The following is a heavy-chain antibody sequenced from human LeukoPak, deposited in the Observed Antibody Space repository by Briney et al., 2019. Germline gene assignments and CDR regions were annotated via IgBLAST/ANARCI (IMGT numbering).Heavy chain of an antibody. Sequence: ASVKVSCKASGGTFSSYAISWVRQAPGQGLEWMGEIIPIFGTANYAQKFQGRVTITADESTSTAYMELSSLRSEDTAVYYCARPNYGSGTEDAFDIWGQGTMVTVSS. CDR3: ARPNYGSGTEDAFDI. CDR1: GGTFSSYA. D-gene: IGHD3-10*01. CDR2: IIPIFGTA. J-gene: IGHJ3*02. V-gene: IGHV1-69*13.